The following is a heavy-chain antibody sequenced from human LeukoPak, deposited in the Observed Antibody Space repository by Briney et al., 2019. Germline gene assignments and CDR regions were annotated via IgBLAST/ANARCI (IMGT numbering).Heavy chain of an antibody. CDR3: ARVVETIQWATWFDP. Sequence: SDTLSLTCSVSGDSISSHYWGRIRQTPGKGLEWIGYVYYSGTTVYNPSLRSRVTVSVDTYKNEFPLKLSSMTTADTAVYYCARVVETIQWATWFDPWGQGTLVTVSS. J-gene: IGHJ5*02. V-gene: IGHV4-59*11. D-gene: IGHD5-24*01. CDR1: GDSISSHY. CDR2: VYYSGTT.